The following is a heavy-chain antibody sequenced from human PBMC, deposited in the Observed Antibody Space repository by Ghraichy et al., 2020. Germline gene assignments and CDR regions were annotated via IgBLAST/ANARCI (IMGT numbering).Heavy chain of an antibody. CDR1: GFTFSSYS. CDR2: ICSASSYI. CDR3: AGDPGDCSGGRCYGDAFDI. V-gene: IGHV3-21*01. Sequence: GGSLRLSCAASGFTFSSYSMNWVRQAPGKGLEWVSSICSASSYIYYADSVTGRFTISRDNAKNSVYLQMNSLRVEDTAVYYCAGDPGDCSGGRCYGDAFDIWGQGTMVTVSS. D-gene: IGHD2-15*01. J-gene: IGHJ3*02.